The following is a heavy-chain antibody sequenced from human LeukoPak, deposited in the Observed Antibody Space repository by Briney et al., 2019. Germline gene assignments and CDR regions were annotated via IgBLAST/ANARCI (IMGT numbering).Heavy chain of an antibody. CDR1: GFTFSSYE. CDR3: AREGGYAHGYYFDY. J-gene: IGHJ4*02. CDR2: ISSSAGTT. Sequence: PGGSLRLSCAASGFTFSSYEMNWVRQAPGKGLEWVSYISSSAGTTYYADSVKGRFTISRDNAKNSLYLQMNSLRAEDTAVYYCAREGGYAHGYYFDYWGQGTLVTVSS. D-gene: IGHD3-16*01. V-gene: IGHV3-48*03.